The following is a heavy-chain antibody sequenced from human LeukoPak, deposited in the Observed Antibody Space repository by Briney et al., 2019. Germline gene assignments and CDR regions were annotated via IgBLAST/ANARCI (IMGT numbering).Heavy chain of an antibody. V-gene: IGHV1-18*01. Sequence: ASVKVSSKASGYTFTSYGISWVRQAPGQGLEWMGWISAYNGNTNYAQKLQGRVTMTTDTSTSTAYMELRSLRSDDTAVYYCARDQGRFLEWLSRYYYYGMDVWGQGTTVTVSS. J-gene: IGHJ6*02. CDR2: ISAYNGNT. CDR3: ARDQGRFLEWLSRYYYYGMDV. CDR1: GYTFTSYG. D-gene: IGHD3-3*01.